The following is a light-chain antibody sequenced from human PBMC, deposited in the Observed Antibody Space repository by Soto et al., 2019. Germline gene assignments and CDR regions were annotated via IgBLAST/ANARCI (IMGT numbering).Light chain of an antibody. CDR3: PQYNSYSWT. J-gene: IGKJ1*01. Sequence: DFQMTQSPSTLSASVVDRFTITCLASQNTRSRLARFQQKPGKAPKLLIYDASSLESGVPSRFSGSGSGTEFPLTISSLQPDDFATYYCPQYNSYSWTFGQGTKVDIK. CDR1: QNTRSR. CDR2: DAS. V-gene: IGKV1-5*01.